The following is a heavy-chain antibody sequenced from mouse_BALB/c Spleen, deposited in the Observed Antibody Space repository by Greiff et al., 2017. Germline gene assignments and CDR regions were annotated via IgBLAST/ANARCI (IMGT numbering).Heavy chain of an antibody. CDR1: GFTFSNYW. J-gene: IGHJ2*01. D-gene: IGHD1-2*01. CDR2: IRLKSNNYAT. CDR3: TRLLRLLFDY. Sequence: EVMLVESGGGLVQPGGSMKLSCVASGFTFSNYWMNWVRQSPEKGLEWVAEIRLKSNNYATHYAESVKGRFTISRDDSKSSVYLQMNNLRAEDTGIYYCTRLLRLLFDYWGQGTTLTVSS. V-gene: IGHV6-6*02.